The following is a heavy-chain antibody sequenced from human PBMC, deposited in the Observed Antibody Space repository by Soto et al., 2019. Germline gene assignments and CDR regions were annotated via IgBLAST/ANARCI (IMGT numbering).Heavy chain of an antibody. J-gene: IGHJ4*02. D-gene: IGHD6-13*01. CDR2: IYYSGST. CDR1: GGSISSYY. V-gene: IGHV4-59*01. Sequence: SETLSLTCTVSGGSISSYYWSWIRQPPGKGLEWIGYIYYSGSTNYNPSLKSRVTISVDTSKNQFSLKLSSVTAADTAVYYCARVYSSSWANTYYFDYWGQGTLVTVSS. CDR3: ARVYSSSWANTYYFDY.